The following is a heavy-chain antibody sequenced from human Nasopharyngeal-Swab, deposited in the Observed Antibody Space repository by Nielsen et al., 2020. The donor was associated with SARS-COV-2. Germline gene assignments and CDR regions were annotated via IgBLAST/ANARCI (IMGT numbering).Heavy chain of an antibody. Sequence: WARQAPGQGRGWMGWINTNTGNPTYAQGFTGRFVFSLDTSVSTAYLQISSLKAEDTAVYYCAREGHYCSSTSCAYFDYWGQGTLVTVSS. D-gene: IGHD2-2*01. J-gene: IGHJ4*02. CDR3: AREGHYCSSTSCAYFDY. V-gene: IGHV7-4-1*02. CDR2: INTNTGNP.